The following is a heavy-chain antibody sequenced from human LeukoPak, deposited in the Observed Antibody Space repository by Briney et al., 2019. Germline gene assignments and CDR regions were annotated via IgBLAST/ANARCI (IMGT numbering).Heavy chain of an antibody. Sequence: GGSLRLSCAASGFTFSSYAMSWVRQAPRKGLEWVSTISSSGDNTHYAASVRGRFTISRDNSKNTLYLQMNSLRAEDTAVYYCAREYSGTYYFDYWGQGTLVTVSS. V-gene: IGHV3-23*01. J-gene: IGHJ4*02. CDR3: AREYSGTYYFDY. CDR2: ISSSGDNT. CDR1: GFTFSSYA. D-gene: IGHD1-26*01.